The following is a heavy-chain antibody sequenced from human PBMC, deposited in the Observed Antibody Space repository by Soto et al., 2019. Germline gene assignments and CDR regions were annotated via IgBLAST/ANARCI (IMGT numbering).Heavy chain of an antibody. V-gene: IGHV4-39*01. D-gene: IGHD1-1*01. CDR1: GDSIISTSYY. J-gene: IGHJ4*02. Sequence: SETLSLTCSVSGDSIISTSYYWGWIRQPPGKGLEWLGSIYYSGRVYDNPSLKSRVTMSIDTSKKQFSLKLYSVTAADTAVYYCSRWPQLEPRFDYWGQGTLVTVSS. CDR3: SRWPQLEPRFDY. CDR2: IYYSGRV.